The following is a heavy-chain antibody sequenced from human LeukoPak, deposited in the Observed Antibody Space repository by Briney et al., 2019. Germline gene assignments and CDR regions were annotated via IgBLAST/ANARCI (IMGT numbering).Heavy chain of an antibody. Sequence: PSETLSLTCTVSGGSISSSSYYWGWIRQPPGKGLEWIGSIYYSGSTYYNPSLKSRVTISVDTSKNQFSLKLSSVTAADTAVYYCARETRSSGFDPWGQGTLVTVSS. CDR3: ARETRSSGFDP. J-gene: IGHJ5*02. V-gene: IGHV4-39*07. CDR1: GGSISSSSYY. D-gene: IGHD3-10*01. CDR2: IYYSGST.